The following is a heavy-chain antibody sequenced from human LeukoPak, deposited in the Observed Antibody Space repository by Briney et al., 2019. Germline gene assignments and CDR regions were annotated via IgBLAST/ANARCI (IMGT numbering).Heavy chain of an antibody. CDR1: GFTFTSSA. V-gene: IGHV1-58*02. CDR3: TRVPGHYDFWSGYLFY. J-gene: IGHJ4*02. D-gene: IGHD3-3*01. Sequence: GASVKVSCKASGFTFTSSAMQWVRQARGQRLEWIGWIVVGSGNTNYAQKFQGRVTMTRDTSISTAYMELSRLRSDDTAVYYCTRVPGHYDFWSGYLFYWGQGTLVTVSS. CDR2: IVVGSGNT.